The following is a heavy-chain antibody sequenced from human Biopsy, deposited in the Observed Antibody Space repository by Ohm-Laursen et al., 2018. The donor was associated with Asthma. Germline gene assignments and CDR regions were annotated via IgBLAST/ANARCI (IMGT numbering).Heavy chain of an antibody. CDR2: IIPLIGTP. J-gene: IGHJ4*02. CDR3: ASPLGDYYDSSGYYYASLGY. D-gene: IGHD3-22*01. Sequence: GSSVKVSCNASGGTFTTYSISWVRQAPGQGLVWMGGIIPLIGTPNYAQKFQGRVTITADASTNTAYMDLSSLRSEGTAVYYCASPLGDYYDSSGYYYASLGYWGLGTLVIVSS. CDR1: GGTFTTYS. V-gene: IGHV1-69*01.